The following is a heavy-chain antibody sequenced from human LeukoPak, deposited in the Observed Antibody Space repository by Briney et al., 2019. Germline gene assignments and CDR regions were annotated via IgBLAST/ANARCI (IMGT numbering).Heavy chain of an antibody. CDR2: ISGSGGST. V-gene: IGHV3-23*01. CDR1: GFTFSHA. CDR3: AKEGVRTILWTLDAFDI. D-gene: IGHD3-3*01. Sequence: GGSLRLSCAGYGFTFSHAWMSWVRQAPGKGLEWVSAISGSGGSTYYADSVKGRFTISRDNSKNTLYLQMNSLRAEDTAVYYCAKEGVRTILWTLDAFDIWGQGTMVTVSS. J-gene: IGHJ3*02.